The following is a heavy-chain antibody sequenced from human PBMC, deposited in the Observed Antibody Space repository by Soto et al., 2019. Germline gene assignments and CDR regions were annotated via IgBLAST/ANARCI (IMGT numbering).Heavy chain of an antibody. Sequence: EVQLVESGGPLAHPVGPRKLPVETSGSTLTTYWWNWVRQAPGKGLEWVANINIDGTEKYYGDSVKGRFTISRDNAKNSLYLQMDSLRDEDMAVYYCARNRGWEMLDYWGQGTLVTVSS. CDR1: GSTLTTYW. CDR3: ARNRGWEMLDY. D-gene: IGHD6-19*01. CDR2: INIDGTEK. J-gene: IGHJ4*02. V-gene: IGHV3-7*01.